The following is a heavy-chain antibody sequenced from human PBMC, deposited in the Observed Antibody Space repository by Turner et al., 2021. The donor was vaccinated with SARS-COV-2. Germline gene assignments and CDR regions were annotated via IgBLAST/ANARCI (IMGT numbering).Heavy chain of an antibody. CDR3: ARANYDGSGYYCYFDY. D-gene: IGHD3-22*01. V-gene: IGHV3-13*04. Sequence: EVQLVGSGGRLVQPGGSLRLSCAPTGFTFSSYDMHWVRPATGEGLEWVSVIGTAGDTYYPGSVKGRFTISRENAKSSLYLQMNTLRAGDTAVYYCARANYDGSGYYCYFDYWGQGTLVTVSS. CDR2: IGTAGDT. J-gene: IGHJ4*02. CDR1: GFTFSSYD.